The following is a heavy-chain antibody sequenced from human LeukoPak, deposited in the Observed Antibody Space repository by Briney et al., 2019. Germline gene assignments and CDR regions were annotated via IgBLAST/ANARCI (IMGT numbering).Heavy chain of an antibody. Sequence: GGSLRLSCAASGFTFSSYAMSWVRQAPGKGLEWVSGISGSGGSTYYADSVKGRFTISRDNSKNTLYLQMNSLRAEGTAVYYCAKDGDGQIHFDYWGQGTLVTVSS. CDR3: AKDGDGQIHFDY. D-gene: IGHD5-18*01. CDR2: ISGSGGST. CDR1: GFTFSSYA. J-gene: IGHJ4*02. V-gene: IGHV3-23*01.